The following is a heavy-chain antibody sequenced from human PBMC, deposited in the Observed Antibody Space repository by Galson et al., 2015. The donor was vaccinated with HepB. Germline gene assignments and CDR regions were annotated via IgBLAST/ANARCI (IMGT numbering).Heavy chain of an antibody. CDR2: INSDGRST. Sequence: SLRLSCAASGFTLSNFWMHWVRQAPGKGLVWLSHINSDGRSTKYLDSVRGRFTISRDNANNTLYLQMTSLRAEDTGVYFCARDNLQNQLNWLDPWGRGTLVTVSS. CDR1: GFTLSNFW. D-gene: IGHD5-24*01. V-gene: IGHV3-74*01. CDR3: ARDNLQNQLNWLDP. J-gene: IGHJ5*02.